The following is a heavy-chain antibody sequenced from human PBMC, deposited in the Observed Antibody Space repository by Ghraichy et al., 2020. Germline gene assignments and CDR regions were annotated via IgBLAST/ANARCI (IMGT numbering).Heavy chain of an antibody. CDR1: GFTFSRYA. CDR3: AKDQALGGGSCFDY. Sequence: GESLNISCAASGFTFSRYAMSWVRQAPGKGLELVSAISGSGTNTYYADSVKGRFTISRDNSKNTLYLQMNSLRAEDTAVYYCAKDQALGGGSCFDYWGQGTLVTVSS. V-gene: IGHV3-23*01. CDR2: ISGSGTNT. J-gene: IGHJ4*02. D-gene: IGHD2-15*01.